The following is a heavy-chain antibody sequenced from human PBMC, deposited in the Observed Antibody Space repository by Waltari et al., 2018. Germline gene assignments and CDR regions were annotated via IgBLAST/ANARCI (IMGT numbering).Heavy chain of an antibody. CDR1: GFTFSSYA. D-gene: IGHD3-3*01. CDR2: ISGSGGSK. J-gene: IGHJ5*02. CDR3: AKELRFLEWYYGFDP. Sequence: EVQLLESGGGLVQPGGSLRLSCAASGFTFSSYAMSWVRQAPGKGLEWVSAISGSGGSKYYADSEKGRCTIARDNSKNTLYLQMNSLRAEETAVYYCAKELRFLEWYYGFDPWGQGTLVTVSS. V-gene: IGHV3-23*01.